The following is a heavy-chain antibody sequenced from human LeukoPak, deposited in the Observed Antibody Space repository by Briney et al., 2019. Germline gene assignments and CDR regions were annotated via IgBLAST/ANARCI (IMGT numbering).Heavy chain of an antibody. D-gene: IGHD1-26*01. CDR3: AREWGSYSRGGDY. V-gene: IGHV3-21*01. CDR1: GFTFSSYS. J-gene: IGHJ4*02. CDR2: ISSSSSYI. Sequence: GGSLRLSCAASGFTFSSYSMNWVRQAPGKGLEWVSSISSSSSYIYYADSVKGRFTISRDNAKNSLYLQMNSLRAEDTAVYYCAREWGSYSRGGDYWGQGTLVTVSS.